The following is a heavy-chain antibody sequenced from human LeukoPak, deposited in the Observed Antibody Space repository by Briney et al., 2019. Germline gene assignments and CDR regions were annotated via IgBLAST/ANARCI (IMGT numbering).Heavy chain of an antibody. V-gene: IGHV3-30-3*01. CDR2: ISYDGSNK. J-gene: IGHJ4*02. CDR3: AGEDY. Sequence: GRSLRLSCAASEFTYSSYAMHWVRQAPGKGLEWVAVISYDGSNKYYADSVKGRFTISRDNSKNTLYLQMNSLRAEDTAVYYCAGEDYWGLGTLVTVSS. CDR1: EFTYSSYA.